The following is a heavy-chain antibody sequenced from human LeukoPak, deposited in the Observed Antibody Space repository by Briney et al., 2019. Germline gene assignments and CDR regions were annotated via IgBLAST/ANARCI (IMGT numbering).Heavy chain of an antibody. CDR3: ARGVEPLAANTLAY. Sequence: GGSLRLSCAASGFTVITNDMTWVRQAPGKGLEWVSVLYSDGNTKYADSVQGRFTISRDNSKNTLYLEMNSLSPDDTAVYYCARGVEPLAANTLAYWGQGTLVTVSS. D-gene: IGHD1-14*01. CDR2: LYSDGNT. CDR1: GFTVITND. J-gene: IGHJ4*02. V-gene: IGHV3-53*01.